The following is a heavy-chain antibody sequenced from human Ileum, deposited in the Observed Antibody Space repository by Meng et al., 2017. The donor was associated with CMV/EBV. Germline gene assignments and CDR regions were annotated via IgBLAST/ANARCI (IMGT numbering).Heavy chain of an antibody. J-gene: IGHJ4*02. V-gene: IGHV1-18*01. CDR2: ISTYTGNT. Sequence: ASVKVSCKASAHIFINNGFSWVRQAPGQGLEWMGWISTYTGNTNYARKFQGRVTMTADPSTTTAYMELKSLRSDDTAVYYCARDDGYNYLDYWGQGALVTVSS. D-gene: IGHD5-24*01. CDR1: AHIFINNG. CDR3: ARDDGYNYLDY.